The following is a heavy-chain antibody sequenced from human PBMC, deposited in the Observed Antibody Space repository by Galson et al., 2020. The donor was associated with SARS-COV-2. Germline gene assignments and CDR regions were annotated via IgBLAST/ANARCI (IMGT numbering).Heavy chain of an antibody. CDR1: GFTFNNYD. Sequence: GGSLRLSCVAYGFTFNNYDMNWVRQATGKGLEWVSTIGIAGDTFYQGSVKGGFTISRESAKNSLYLQMNSLSAGDTAVYYCARGAQYDFWSDYCTADHYHGMDVWGQGTTVTVSS. J-gene: IGHJ6*02. V-gene: IGHV3-13*01. CDR2: IGIAGDT. CDR3: ARGAQYDFWSDYCTADHYHGMDV. D-gene: IGHD3-3*01.